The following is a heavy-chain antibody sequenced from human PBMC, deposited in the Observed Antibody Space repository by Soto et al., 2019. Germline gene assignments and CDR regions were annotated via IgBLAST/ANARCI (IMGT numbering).Heavy chain of an antibody. Sequence: SETLSLTCTVSGGSISSGGYYWSWIRQHPGKGLEWIGYIYYSGSTYYNPSLKSRVTISVDTSKNQFSLKLSSVTAADTAVYYCARDLRGNYYDSSGYTDDDAFDIWGQGAMVTVSS. D-gene: IGHD3-22*01. V-gene: IGHV4-31*03. CDR2: IYYSGST. CDR1: GGSISSGGYY. J-gene: IGHJ3*02. CDR3: ARDLRGNYYDSSGYTDDDAFDI.